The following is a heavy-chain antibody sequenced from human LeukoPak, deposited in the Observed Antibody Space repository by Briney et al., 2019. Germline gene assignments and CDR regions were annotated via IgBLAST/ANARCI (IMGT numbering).Heavy chain of an antibody. V-gene: IGHV3-48*02. CDR2: ISSSSSTT. CDR3: VRKFDY. J-gene: IGHJ4*02. CDR1: GFTFSSYN. Sequence: GGSLRLSCAASGFTFSSYNMNWVRQAPGKGLEWVSHISSSSSTTYYADSVKGRFTISRDNAKNSLHVQMNSLRDEDTAVYYCVRKFDYWGQGILVTVSS.